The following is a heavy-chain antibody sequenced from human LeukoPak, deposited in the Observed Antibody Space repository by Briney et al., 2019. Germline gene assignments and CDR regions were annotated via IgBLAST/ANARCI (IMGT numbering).Heavy chain of an antibody. CDR3: ARLIPLLYYCCGMDV. CDR2: ISSSSSYI. V-gene: IGHV3-21*01. D-gene: IGHD2-2*02. CDR1: GFTFSSYS. Sequence: GGSLRLSCAASGFTFSSYSMNWVSQAPGKGLEWVSSISSSSSYIYYADSVKGRFTISRDNAKNSLYLQMNSLRAEDTAVYYCARLIPLLYYCCGMDVWGQGTTVTVSS. J-gene: IGHJ6*02.